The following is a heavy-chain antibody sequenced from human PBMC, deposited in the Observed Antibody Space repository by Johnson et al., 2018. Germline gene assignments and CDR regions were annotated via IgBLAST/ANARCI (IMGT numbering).Heavy chain of an antibody. CDR2: IIAVFGTP. Sequence: QVQLVESGAEVRKPGTSVKVSCRASGGTFSKYSINWVRQVPGQGLEWLGGIIAVFGTPKYSQKFQGRVTITADESTSTASMDLSSLRYEDTAMYYCARGFSQRGMDGWGQGTTVTVSS. CDR1: GGTFSKYS. D-gene: IGHD3-3*01. J-gene: IGHJ6*02. V-gene: IGHV1-69*01. CDR3: ARGFSQRGMDG.